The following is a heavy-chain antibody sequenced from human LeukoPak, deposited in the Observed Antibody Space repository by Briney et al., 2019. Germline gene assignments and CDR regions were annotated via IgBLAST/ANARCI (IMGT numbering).Heavy chain of an antibody. J-gene: IGHJ3*02. Sequence: ASVKVSCNASGYTFTSYYMHWVRQAPGQGLEWMGIINPSGGSTSYAQKFQGRVTMTRDTSTSTVYMELSSLRSEDTAVYYCARVGVNYYDSSGNDAFDIWGQGTMVTVSS. CDR2: INPSGGST. CDR3: ARVGVNYYDSSGNDAFDI. V-gene: IGHV1-46*01. D-gene: IGHD3-22*01. CDR1: GYTFTSYY.